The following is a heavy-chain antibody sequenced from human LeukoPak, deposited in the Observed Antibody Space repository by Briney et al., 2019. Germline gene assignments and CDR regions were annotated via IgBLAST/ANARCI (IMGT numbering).Heavy chain of an antibody. J-gene: IGHJ5*02. CDR1: GGSISGYF. Sequence: SETLSLTCTVSGGSISGYFWSWIRHPPGKGLEWIGYIYYTGSTSYNPSLKSRVTISVDTSKTQFSLRLSSVTAADTAVYYCARYTTTSVPNWFDPWGQGTLVTVSS. CDR3: ARYTTTSVPNWFDP. V-gene: IGHV4-59*08. CDR2: IYYTGST. D-gene: IGHD2/OR15-2a*01.